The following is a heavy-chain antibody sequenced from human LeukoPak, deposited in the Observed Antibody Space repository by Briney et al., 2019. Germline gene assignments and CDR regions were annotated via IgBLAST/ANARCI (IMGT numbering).Heavy chain of an antibody. D-gene: IGHD3-10*01. CDR2: ISYDGSNK. J-gene: IGHJ5*02. Sequence: GRSLRLSCAASGFTFSSYGMHWVRQAPGKGLEWVAVISYDGSNKYYADSVEGRFTISRDNSKNTLYLQMNSLRAEDTAVYYCAKDRFGLCDHWGQGTLVTVSS. CDR1: GFTFSSYG. CDR3: AKDRFGLCDH. V-gene: IGHV3-30*18.